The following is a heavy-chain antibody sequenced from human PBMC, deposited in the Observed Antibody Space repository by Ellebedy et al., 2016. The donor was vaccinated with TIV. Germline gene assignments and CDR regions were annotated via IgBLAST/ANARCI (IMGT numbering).Heavy chain of an antibody. CDR2: IYQDGSEK. V-gene: IGHV3-7*01. J-gene: IGHJ3*02. CDR1: GFSFRSYW. Sequence: GESLKISCAASGFSFRSYWMSWVRQAPGKGLEWVASIYQDGSEKHYVHSVKGRFTISRDNAKNSLYLHMNSLRAEDTSVYYCATDGSYGDYRSPAHAFVIWGQGTMVTVSS. CDR3: ATDGSYGDYRSPAHAFVI. D-gene: IGHD4-17*01.